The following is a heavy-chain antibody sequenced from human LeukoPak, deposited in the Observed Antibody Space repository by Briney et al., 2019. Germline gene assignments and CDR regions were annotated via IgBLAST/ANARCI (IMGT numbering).Heavy chain of an antibody. D-gene: IGHD2-21*01. CDR2: IKPKTGGEAT. V-gene: IGHV3-15*07. Sequence: GGSLRLSCAASGFTFSNAYMNWVRQAPGKGLEWVGRIKPKTGGEATEYAAPVKDRFSISRDDSKSMMYLQMNSLKTEDTAVYYCITPLPYSAQGGQGTLVTVSS. CDR1: GFTFSNAY. J-gene: IGHJ4*02. CDR3: ITPLPYSAQ.